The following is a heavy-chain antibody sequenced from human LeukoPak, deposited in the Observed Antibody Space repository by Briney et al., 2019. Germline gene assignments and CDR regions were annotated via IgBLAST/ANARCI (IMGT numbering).Heavy chain of an antibody. J-gene: IGHJ4*02. Sequence: GGSLRLSCAASGFTFSSYWMTWVRQAPGKGLEWVANIKQDGSEKYYVDSVKGRFTISRDNAKNSLYLQMNSLSDEDTAVYYCARSPSWVLYFDDWGLGTLVTVPS. D-gene: IGHD1-26*01. CDR3: ARSPSWVLYFDD. CDR1: GFTFSSYW. V-gene: IGHV3-7*01. CDR2: IKQDGSEK.